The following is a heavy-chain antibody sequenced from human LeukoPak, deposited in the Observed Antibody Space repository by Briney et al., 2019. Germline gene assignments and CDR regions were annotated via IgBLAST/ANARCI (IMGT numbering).Heavy chain of an antibody. CDR2: IYYSGST. CDR3: ARVYSSSWYYFDY. J-gene: IGHJ4*02. CDR1: GGSISIYY. D-gene: IGHD6-13*01. V-gene: IGHV4-59*01. Sequence: SETLSLTCTVSGGSISIYYWSWIRQPPGQGLEWIGYIYYSGSTNYNPSLESRVTISVDTSKNQFSLKLSSVTAADTAVYYCARVYSSSWYYFDYWGQGTLVTVSS.